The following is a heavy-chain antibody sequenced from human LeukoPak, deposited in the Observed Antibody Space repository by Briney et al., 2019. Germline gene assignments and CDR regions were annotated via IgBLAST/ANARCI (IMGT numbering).Heavy chain of an antibody. CDR1: GGTFSSYA. Sequence: SVKVSCKASGGTFSSYAISWVRQAPGQGLEWMGGIIPIFGTANYAQKFQGRVTITADKSTSTAYMELSSLRSEDTAVYYCARDGGLLWFGELFDYWGQGTLVTVSS. CDR3: ARDGGLLWFGELFDY. D-gene: IGHD3-10*01. CDR2: IIPIFGTA. J-gene: IGHJ4*02. V-gene: IGHV1-69*06.